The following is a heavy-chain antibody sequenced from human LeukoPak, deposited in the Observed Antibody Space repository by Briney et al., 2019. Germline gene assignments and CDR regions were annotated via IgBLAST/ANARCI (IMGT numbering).Heavy chain of an antibody. CDR3: ARALYSTSWSGRPYYFDY. J-gene: IGHJ4*02. CDR1: GFTFSSYW. CDR2: IKKDGSEK. Sequence: GGSLRLSCAASGFTFSSYWMSWVRQAPGKGLEWVANIKKDGSEKYYVDSVKGRFTISRDNAKNSLYLQMNSLRAEDTAVYYCARALYSTSWSGRPYYFDYWGQGTLVTVSS. D-gene: IGHD6-13*01. V-gene: IGHV3-7*04.